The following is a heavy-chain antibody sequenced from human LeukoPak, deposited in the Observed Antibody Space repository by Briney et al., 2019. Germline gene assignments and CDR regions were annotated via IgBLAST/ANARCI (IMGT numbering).Heavy chain of an antibody. CDR3: ARDPYSSGWYKGAGYFDY. D-gene: IGHD6-19*01. CDR1: GYTFTGCY. Sequence: ASVKVSCKASGYTFTGCYMHWVRQAPGQGLEWMGWINPNSGGTNYAQKFQGRVTMTRDTSISTAYMELSRLRSDDTAVYYCARDPYSSGWYKGAGYFDYWGQGTLVTVSS. CDR2: INPNSGGT. V-gene: IGHV1-2*02. J-gene: IGHJ4*02.